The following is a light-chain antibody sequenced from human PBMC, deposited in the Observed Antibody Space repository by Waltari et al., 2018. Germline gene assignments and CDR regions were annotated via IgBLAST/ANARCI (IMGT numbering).Light chain of an antibody. Sequence: DIQMTQSPSTLSASVGDRVTITCRASQNINDWLAWYQQKPGKAPKVLIYKASNLESGVPSRFSGSGSGTDFTLTISSLQPDDFATYYCQHYDNSPRMYTFGQGTKLEIK. CDR3: QHYDNSPRMYT. V-gene: IGKV1-5*03. CDR1: QNINDW. J-gene: IGKJ2*01. CDR2: KAS.